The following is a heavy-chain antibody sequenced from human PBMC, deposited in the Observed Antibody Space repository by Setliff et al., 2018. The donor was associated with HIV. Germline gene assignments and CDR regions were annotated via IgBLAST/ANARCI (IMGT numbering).Heavy chain of an antibody. CDR1: GLTFEYYA. Sequence: GESLKISCAAPGLTFEYYAMTWVRQAPGKGLEWVSGISGSGDRTYYAPAVRGRFTISRDNVKNILYLQMNNLRAEDTALYFCAQDYTATFWEYNWFDPWGLGTLVTVSS. D-gene: IGHD2-15*01. V-gene: IGHV3-23*01. J-gene: IGHJ5*02. CDR2: ISGSGDRT. CDR3: AQDYTATFWEYNWFDP.